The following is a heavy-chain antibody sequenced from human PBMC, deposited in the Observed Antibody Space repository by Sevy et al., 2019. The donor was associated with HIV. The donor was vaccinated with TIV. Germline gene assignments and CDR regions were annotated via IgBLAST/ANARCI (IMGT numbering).Heavy chain of an antibody. CDR2: ISYDGSNK. J-gene: IGHJ4*02. D-gene: IGHD4-4*01. Sequence: GGPLRLSCAASGFTFSSYAMHWVRQAPGKGLEWVAVISYDGSNKYYADSVKGRFTISRDNSKNTLYLQMNSLRAEDTAVYYCARDGTGWNDYSNYFDYWGQGTLVTVSS. CDR3: ARDGTGWNDYSNYFDY. V-gene: IGHV3-30-3*01. CDR1: GFTFSSYA.